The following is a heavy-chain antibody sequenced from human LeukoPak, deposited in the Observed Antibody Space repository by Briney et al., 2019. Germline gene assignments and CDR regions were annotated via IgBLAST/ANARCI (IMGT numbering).Heavy chain of an antibody. D-gene: IGHD2-2*01. Sequence: PGGSLRLSCAASGFTFSSYGMHWVRQAPGKGLEWVAFIRYDGSNKYYADSVKGRFTISRDNSKNTLYLQMNSLRAEDTAVYYCAKELGYCSSTSCAEGLDPWGQGTLVTVSS. CDR1: GFTFSSYG. CDR3: AKELGYCSSTSCAEGLDP. J-gene: IGHJ5*02. CDR2: IRYDGSNK. V-gene: IGHV3-30*02.